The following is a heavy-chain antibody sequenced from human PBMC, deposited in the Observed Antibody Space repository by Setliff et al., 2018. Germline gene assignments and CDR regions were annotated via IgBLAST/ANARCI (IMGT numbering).Heavy chain of an antibody. CDR3: ARQTADTFHYYYMDV. Sequence: SETLSLTCTVSGGSISSYYWSWIRQPPGKGLEWIGTVHYSGDTYYNPSLESRITISVDTSKNQFSLSLSSVTAADTAVYYCARQTADTFHYYYMDVWGKGTTVTVSS. D-gene: IGHD6-19*01. J-gene: IGHJ6*03. CDR2: VHYSGDT. V-gene: IGHV4-59*08. CDR1: GGSISSYY.